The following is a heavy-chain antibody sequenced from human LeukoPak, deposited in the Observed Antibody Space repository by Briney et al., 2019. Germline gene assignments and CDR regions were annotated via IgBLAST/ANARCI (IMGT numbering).Heavy chain of an antibody. J-gene: IGHJ6*03. CDR1: GFTFSTYA. CDR3: AKPVIPSAYQGTYYMDV. D-gene: IGHD3-16*01. Sequence: PGGSLRLSCAASGFTFSTYAMNWVRQAPGKGLEWVSGISGSASSTHYADSVKGRFTISRDNSKNTLYLQMNSLRVEDTDLYYCAKPVIPSAYQGTYYMDVWGKGTTVTVSS. CDR2: ISGSASST. V-gene: IGHV3-23*01.